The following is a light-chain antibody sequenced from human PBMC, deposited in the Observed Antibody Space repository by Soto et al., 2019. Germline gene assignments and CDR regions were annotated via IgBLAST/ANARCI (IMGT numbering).Light chain of an antibody. CDR3: SSYAGRNNLV. J-gene: IGLJ3*02. V-gene: IGLV2-8*01. CDR1: SIDVGGYNF. Sequence: QSVLTQPPSASGSPGQSLTISCHGTSIDVGGYNFVSWYQQHPGKAPKLMIYEVSQRPSGVSDRFSGSKSGNTASLTVSGLQAEDEADYYCSSYAGRNNLVFGGGTKVTVL. CDR2: EVS.